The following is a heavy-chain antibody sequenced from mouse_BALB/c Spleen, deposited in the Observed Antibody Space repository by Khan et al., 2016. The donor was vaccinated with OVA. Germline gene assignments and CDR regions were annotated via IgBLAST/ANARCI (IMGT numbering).Heavy chain of an antibody. CDR2: ISTSGSYT. CDR1: GFTFSSYG. Sequence: EVELVESGGDLVKPGGSLKLSCAASGFTFSSYGMSWVRQPPDKRLEWVAIISTSGSYTYYPDSVKGRFTISRDNAKNTLYRQMSSLKSEDTDMYYFARCLYGSSYDYYAMDYWGQGTSVTVSS. J-gene: IGHJ4*01. V-gene: IGHV5-6*01. CDR3: ARCLYGSSYDYYAMDY. D-gene: IGHD1-1*01.